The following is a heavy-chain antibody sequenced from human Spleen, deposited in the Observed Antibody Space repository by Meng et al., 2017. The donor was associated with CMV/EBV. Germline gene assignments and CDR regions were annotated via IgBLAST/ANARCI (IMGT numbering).Heavy chain of an antibody. CDR1: GYTFTGYY. CDR3: ARGIPWGAHPFDY. D-gene: IGHD7-27*01. V-gene: IGHV1-2*02. J-gene: IGHJ4*02. Sequence: ASVNSCKASGYTFTGYYIHWVRQAPGQGLEWMGWINPNSGGTNYAQKFQGRVTMTRDTSISTAYMELSRLRSDDTAVYYCARGIPWGAHPFDYWGQGTLVTVSS. CDR2: INPNSGGT.